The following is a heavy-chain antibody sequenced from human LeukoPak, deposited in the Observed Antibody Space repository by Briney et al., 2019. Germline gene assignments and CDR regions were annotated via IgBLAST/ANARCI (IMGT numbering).Heavy chain of an antibody. V-gene: IGHV3-30*02. J-gene: IGHJ4*02. CDR2: IRYDAANQ. CDR3: AKDIAVSDSYFDY. D-gene: IGHD6-19*01. Sequence: GGSLRLSCGASGFDFSNNGMHWVRQAPGKGLEWVAFIRYDAANQYYADSVKGRFTISRDTSKNTLYLEMDSPRSEDTAIYHCAKDIAVSDSYFDYWGQGTLVTVTS. CDR1: GFDFSNNG.